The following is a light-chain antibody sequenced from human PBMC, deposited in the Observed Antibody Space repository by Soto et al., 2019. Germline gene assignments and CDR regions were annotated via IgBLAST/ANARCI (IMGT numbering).Light chain of an antibody. CDR2: GNS. V-gene: IGLV1-40*01. CDR3: QSYYSSLSYVV. Sequence: QSVLTLPPSVSGAPGQRVTISCTGSSSNIGAGYDVRWYQQLPGTAPKLLIYGNSNRPSGVPDRFSGSKSGTSASLAITGLQAEDEADYYCQSYYSSLSYVVFGGGTKLTVL. J-gene: IGLJ2*01. CDR1: SSNIGAGYD.